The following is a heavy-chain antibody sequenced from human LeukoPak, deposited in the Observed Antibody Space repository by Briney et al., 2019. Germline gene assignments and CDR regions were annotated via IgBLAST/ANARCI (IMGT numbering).Heavy chain of an antibody. CDR2: ISSSGTTV. Sequence: GGSLRLSCAASGFTFRSYEMNWVHQAPGKGLDWVSYISSSGTTVYYADSVKGRFTVSRDNAKNSLYLEMNSLRAEDTAVYYCARSIKGDSDHWGQGTLVTVSS. J-gene: IGHJ4*02. CDR1: GFTFRSYE. CDR3: ARSIKGDSDH. V-gene: IGHV3-48*03. D-gene: IGHD3-10*01.